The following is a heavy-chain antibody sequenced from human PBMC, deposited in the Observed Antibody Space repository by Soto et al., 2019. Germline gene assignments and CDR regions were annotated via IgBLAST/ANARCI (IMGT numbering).Heavy chain of an antibody. J-gene: IGHJ6*01. Sequence: EVQLLESGGGLVQPGGSLRLSCAASGFTFNNYAMTWVRQAPGKGLEWVSTISGSDDSTYYADSVKGRLTISRDNSKNALYRQMSSLRAEDTALYYCVKDWTGDTCPCMDVWGQGTTVTVSS. CDR1: GFTFNNYA. CDR3: VKDWTGDTCPCMDV. CDR2: ISGSDDST. D-gene: IGHD2-8*02. V-gene: IGHV3-23*01.